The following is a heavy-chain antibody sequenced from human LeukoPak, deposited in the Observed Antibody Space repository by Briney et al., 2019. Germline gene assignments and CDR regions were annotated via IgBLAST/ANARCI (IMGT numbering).Heavy chain of an antibody. V-gene: IGHV3-30-3*01. CDR1: GFTFSSYA. CDR3: ARVQGTLIKYYFDY. D-gene: IGHD2/OR15-2a*01. CDR2: ISYDGSNK. J-gene: IGHJ4*02. Sequence: PGRSLRLSCAASGFTFSSYAMHWVRQAPCKGLEWVAVISYDGSNKYYADSVKGRFTISRDNSKNTLYLQMNSLRAEDTAMYYCARVQGTLIKYYFDYWGQGTLVTVSS.